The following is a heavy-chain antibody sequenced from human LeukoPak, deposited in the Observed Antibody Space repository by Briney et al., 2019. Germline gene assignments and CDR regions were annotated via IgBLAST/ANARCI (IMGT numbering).Heavy chain of an antibody. V-gene: IGHV4-34*01. CDR2: INHSGST. D-gene: IGHD6-19*01. Sequence: SETLSLTCAVYGGSFSGDYWNWIRQPPGKGLEWIGEINHSGSTNSNPSLKSRVTISVDRSKNQFSLKLSSVTAADTAVYYCARCPRYSSGWYYFDSWGQGTLVTVSS. CDR1: GGSFSGDY. CDR3: ARCPRYSSGWYYFDS. J-gene: IGHJ4*02.